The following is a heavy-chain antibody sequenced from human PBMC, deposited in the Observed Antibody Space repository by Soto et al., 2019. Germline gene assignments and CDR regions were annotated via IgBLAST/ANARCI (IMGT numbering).Heavy chain of an antibody. CDR3: LKESAPGGAAV. CDR1: GLILDGHV. D-gene: IGHD6-25*01. Sequence: EVQPVESGGGLVQPGSSLRLSCAASGLILDGHVMHWIRQRPGKGLEWVAGIDCLSNRIDYADSVNGRFTISRDNARNSVHLQSDSLRAEDTAGYYCLKESAPGGAAVWGQGTTVTVSS. V-gene: IGHV3-9*01. J-gene: IGHJ6*02. CDR2: IDCLSNRI.